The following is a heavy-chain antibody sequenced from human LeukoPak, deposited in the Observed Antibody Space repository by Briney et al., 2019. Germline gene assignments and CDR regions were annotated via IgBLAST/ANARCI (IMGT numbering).Heavy chain of an antibody. Sequence: SETLSLTCEVYGGSFSGYYWSWIRHPPGKGRDWIGEINNSGRTNYNPSLKSRVTISVDTSKNQFSLKLSSVTAADTAVYYCARGGIAVAGTGMYYYYGMDVWGQGTTVTVSS. CDR2: INNSGRT. D-gene: IGHD6-19*01. CDR3: ARGGIAVAGTGMYYYYGMDV. V-gene: IGHV4-34*01. CDR1: GGSFSGYY. J-gene: IGHJ6*02.